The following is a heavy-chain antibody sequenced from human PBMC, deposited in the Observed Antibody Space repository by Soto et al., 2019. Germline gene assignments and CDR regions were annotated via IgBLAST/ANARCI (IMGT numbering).Heavy chain of an antibody. Sequence: GGSLRLSCVVSGFTLSDHYIDWVRQAPGKGLEWVGRTRNKANSYTTEYAASVKGRFTISRDDSKNSLYLQMNSLKTEDTAVYYCVRDGYYSGWYLDYWGQGTPVTVSS. V-gene: IGHV3-72*01. CDR2: TRNKANSYTT. CDR3: VRDGYYSGWYLDY. CDR1: GFTLSDHY. J-gene: IGHJ4*02. D-gene: IGHD5-12*01.